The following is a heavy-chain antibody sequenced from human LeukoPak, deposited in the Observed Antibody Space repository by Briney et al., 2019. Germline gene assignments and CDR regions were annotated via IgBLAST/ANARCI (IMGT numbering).Heavy chain of an antibody. Sequence: SETLSLTCAVYGGSFSGYYWGWVRQPPGKGVGWVGEINHSGSTNYNPSLKRRVTISVDTSKNQFSLKLSSVTAADTAVYYCARGSSSWYPAHFQHWGQGTLVTVSS. D-gene: IGHD6-13*01. V-gene: IGHV4-34*01. J-gene: IGHJ1*01. CDR2: INHSGST. CDR1: GGSFSGYY. CDR3: ARGSSSWYPAHFQH.